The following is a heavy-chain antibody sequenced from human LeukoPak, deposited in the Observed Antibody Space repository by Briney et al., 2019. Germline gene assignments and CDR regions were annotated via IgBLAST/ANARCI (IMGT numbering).Heavy chain of an antibody. V-gene: IGHV3-33*06. D-gene: IGHD4-23*01. J-gene: IGHJ4*02. CDR3: AKGGGGGTSAYLDS. CDR2: IWYDGVNK. Sequence: PVGSLRLSCTASGFILSDYGLHWVRQASGKGLEWVAVIWYDGVNKYYADSVKGRFTISRDDSKNTVYLQVNSLRAEDTAVYYCAKGGGGGTSAYLDSWGQGTLLTVSS. CDR1: GFILSDYG.